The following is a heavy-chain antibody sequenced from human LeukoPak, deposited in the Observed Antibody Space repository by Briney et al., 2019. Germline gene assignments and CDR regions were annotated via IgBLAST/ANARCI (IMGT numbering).Heavy chain of an antibody. Sequence: GGSLRLSCAASGFTFSIYSMNWVRQAPGKGLEWVSYISSSSSTMYYADSVKGRFTISRDNAKNSLYLQMNSLRAEDTAVYYCARDQSLTMVRGVIIRNAFDIWGQGTMVTVSS. CDR1: GFTFSIYS. CDR2: ISSSSSTM. CDR3: ARDQSLTMVRGVIIRNAFDI. J-gene: IGHJ3*02. V-gene: IGHV3-48*01. D-gene: IGHD3-10*01.